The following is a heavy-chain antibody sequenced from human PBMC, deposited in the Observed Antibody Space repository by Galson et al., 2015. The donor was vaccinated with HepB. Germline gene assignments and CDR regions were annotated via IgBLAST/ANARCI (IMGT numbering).Heavy chain of an antibody. CDR1: GFTFRNYA. D-gene: IGHD6-19*01. CDR3: AKRGQWLAGKFDF. J-gene: IGHJ4*02. CDR2: ISASGNST. Sequence: SLRLSCAASGFTFRNYAMNWVRQAPGKGLEWVSSISASGNSTYYARSVKGRFTISRDNSKNTVYLQMRSLTAEDTAVYYCAKRGQWLAGKFDFWGQGALVTVSS. V-gene: IGHV3-23*01.